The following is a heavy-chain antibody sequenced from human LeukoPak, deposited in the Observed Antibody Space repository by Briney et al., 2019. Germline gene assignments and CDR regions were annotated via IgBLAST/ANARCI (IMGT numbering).Heavy chain of an antibody. Sequence: GGSLRLSCVASGFTFSSYAMSRVRQAPGKGLEWVSAISGSGGSTYYADSVKGRFTISRDNSKNTLYLQMNSLRAEDTAVYYCAKEGSSWYYFDYWGQGTLVTVSS. CDR3: AKEGSSWYYFDY. CDR1: GFTFSSYA. D-gene: IGHD6-13*01. CDR2: ISGSGGST. V-gene: IGHV3-23*01. J-gene: IGHJ4*02.